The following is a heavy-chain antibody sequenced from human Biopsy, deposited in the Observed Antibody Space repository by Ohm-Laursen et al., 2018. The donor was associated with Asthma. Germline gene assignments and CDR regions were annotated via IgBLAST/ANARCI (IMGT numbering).Heavy chain of an antibody. J-gene: IGHJ4*02. V-gene: IGHV4-31*03. CDR3: ARAQDYYDSRGYYRSFDY. Sequence: TLSLTCTVSGGSVSSGGYYWTWIRQHPGKGLEWIGYIYYTGSTDYNPSLKSRVSISIDTSKNQFSLKLSSVTAADTAVYYCARAQDYYDSRGYYRSFDYWGQGTLVTVSS. CDR1: GGSVSSGGYY. D-gene: IGHD3-22*01. CDR2: IYYTGST.